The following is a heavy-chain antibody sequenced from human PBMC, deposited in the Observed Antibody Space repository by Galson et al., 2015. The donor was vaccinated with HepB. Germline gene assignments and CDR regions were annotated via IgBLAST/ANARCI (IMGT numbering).Heavy chain of an antibody. Sequence: SLRLSCAASGFTFSSYATHWVRQAPGKGLEWVAVIWYDGSESYYEESVKGRFTISRDNSKKTLFLQMNRLRTEDTAVYYCARVRGYCGGDCYGLDALDIWGQGTTVIVSS. V-gene: IGHV3-33*08. D-gene: IGHD2-21*02. CDR3: ARVRGYCGGDCYGLDALDI. CDR2: IWYDGSES. CDR1: GFTFSSYA. J-gene: IGHJ3*02.